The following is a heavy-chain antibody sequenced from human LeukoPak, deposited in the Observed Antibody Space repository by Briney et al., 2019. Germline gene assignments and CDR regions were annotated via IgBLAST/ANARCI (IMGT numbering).Heavy chain of an antibody. CDR2: IRSKANNYAT. D-gene: IGHD3-10*01. CDR3: AKDSAFYYIDV. J-gene: IGHJ6*03. V-gene: IGHV3-73*01. Sequence: PGGSLRLSCAASGFTFSGSAMHWVRQASGKGLEWVGRIRSKANNYATVYAASVKGRFTISRDDSKNTSYLQMNSLKGDDTAVYYCAKDSAFYYIDVWGKGTTVIISS. CDR1: GFTFSGSA.